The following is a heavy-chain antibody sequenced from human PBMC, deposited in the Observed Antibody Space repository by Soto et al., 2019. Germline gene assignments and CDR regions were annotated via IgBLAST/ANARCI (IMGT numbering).Heavy chain of an antibody. J-gene: IGHJ4*02. V-gene: IGHV3-23*01. CDR3: AKQARYFDREWYFDY. CDR1: GFTFSSYA. D-gene: IGHD3-9*01. CDR2: ISGSGGST. Sequence: GGSLRLSCAASGFTFSSYAMSWVRQAPGKGLERVSAISGSGGSTYYADSVKGRFTISRDNSKNTLYLQMNSLRAEDTAVYYCAKQARYFDREWYFDYWGQGTLVTVSS.